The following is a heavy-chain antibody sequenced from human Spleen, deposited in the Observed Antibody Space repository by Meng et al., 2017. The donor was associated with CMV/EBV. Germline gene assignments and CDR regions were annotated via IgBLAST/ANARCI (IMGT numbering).Heavy chain of an antibody. CDR3: AILSHPYYHGMDV. Sequence: GGSLRLSCAASGFTFSSYAMSWVRQAPGKGLEWVSVIYSGGSSTYYADSVKGRFTISRDNSKNTLYLQMNSLRAEDTAVYYCAILSHPYYHGMDVWGQGTTVTVSS. CDR1: GFTFSSYA. J-gene: IGHJ6*02. CDR2: IYSGGSST. V-gene: IGHV3-23*03.